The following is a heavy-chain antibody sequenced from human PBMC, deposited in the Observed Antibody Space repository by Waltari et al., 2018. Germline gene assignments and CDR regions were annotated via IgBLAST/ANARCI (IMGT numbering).Heavy chain of an antibody. Sequence: EVQLVESGGGLVKPGGSLRLSCAASGFTFSNAWMSWVRQAPGKGLEWVGRIKSKTDGGTKDYAAPVKGRFTISRDDSNNTLYLQMNSLKTEDTAVYYCTTGTSGYSYGIRPDYWGQGTLVTVSS. V-gene: IGHV3-15*01. J-gene: IGHJ4*02. CDR2: IKSKTDGGTK. D-gene: IGHD5-18*01. CDR3: TTGTSGYSYGIRPDY. CDR1: GFTFSNAW.